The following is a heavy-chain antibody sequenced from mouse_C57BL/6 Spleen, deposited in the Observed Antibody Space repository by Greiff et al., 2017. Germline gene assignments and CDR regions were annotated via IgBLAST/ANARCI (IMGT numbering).Heavy chain of an antibody. CDR2: ISSGSSTI. Sequence: EVMLVESGGGLVKPGGSLKLSCAASGFTFSDSGMHWVRQAPEKGLEWVAYISSGSSTIYYADTVKGRFTISRDNAKNTLFLQMTSLRSEDTAMYYCAREGDYYGSSPDFDYWGQGTTLTVSS. J-gene: IGHJ2*01. CDR3: AREGDYYGSSPDFDY. D-gene: IGHD1-1*01. V-gene: IGHV5-17*01. CDR1: GFTFSDSG.